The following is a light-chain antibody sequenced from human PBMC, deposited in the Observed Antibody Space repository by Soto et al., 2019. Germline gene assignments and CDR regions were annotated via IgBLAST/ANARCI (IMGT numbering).Light chain of an antibody. J-gene: IGKJ3*01. CDR2: AAS. V-gene: IGKV1-39*01. CDR1: QSITSY. Sequence: DIQMTQSPSSLSASVGDRVTITCRASQSITSYLNWYQQKPGKAPRLLIYAASSLQSGVPSRFSGSGSGTDFTLTISSLQPADVATYYCQQSYSTPFTFGPGTKVDIK. CDR3: QQSYSTPFT.